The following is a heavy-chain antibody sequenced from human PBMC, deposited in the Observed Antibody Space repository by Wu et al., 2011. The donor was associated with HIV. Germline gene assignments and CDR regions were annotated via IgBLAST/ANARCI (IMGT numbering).Heavy chain of an antibody. CDR2: ISAYNGNT. J-gene: IGHJ4*02. V-gene: IGHV1-18*01. Sequence: PGASVKVSCKASGYTFTSYDINWVRQATGQGLEWMGWISAYNGNTNYAQKLQGRVTMTTDTSTSTAYMELRSLRSDDTAVYYCARLEDTAMDFDYWGQGTLVTVSS. CDR3: ARLEDTAMDFDY. CDR1: GYTFTSYD. D-gene: IGHD5-18*01.